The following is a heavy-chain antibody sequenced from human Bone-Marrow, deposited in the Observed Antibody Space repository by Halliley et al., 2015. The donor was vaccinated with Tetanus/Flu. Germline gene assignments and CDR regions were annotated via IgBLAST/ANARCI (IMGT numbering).Heavy chain of an antibody. V-gene: IGHV5-51*01. Sequence: GFPYPEDSDPRYSPSFYGQVTISADKSITTAYLQWNSLKASDSAIYFCAKYQEAAAGTFFYFDFWGQGTLVTVSS. J-gene: IGHJ4*02. CDR3: AKYQEAAAGTFFYFDF. D-gene: IGHD1-1*01. CDR2: PYPEDSDP.